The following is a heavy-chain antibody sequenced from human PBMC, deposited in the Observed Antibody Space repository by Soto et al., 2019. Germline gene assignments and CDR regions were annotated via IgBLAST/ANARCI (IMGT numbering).Heavy chain of an antibody. J-gene: IGHJ4*02. Sequence: EVPLLESGGGLVQPGGSLRLSCAASGFTFSTYAMILVRQAPGKGLEWVSVITGSGWSTYYAASVKGRFTIYRDTSKNTLILQMNSLRAEDTAVYYCAKDRYGDYGGIDYWGQGTMVTVSS. CDR2: ITGSGWST. V-gene: IGHV3-23*01. CDR1: GFTFSTYA. CDR3: AKDRYGDYGGIDY. D-gene: IGHD4-17*01.